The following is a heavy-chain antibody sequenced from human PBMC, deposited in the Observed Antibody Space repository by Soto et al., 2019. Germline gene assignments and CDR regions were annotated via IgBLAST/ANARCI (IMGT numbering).Heavy chain of an antibody. V-gene: IGHV4-34*01. Sequence: SETLSLPCAVYGGPFKGYYWSWILQPPGKGLEWIGEINHSGRTNYNPSLKSRVTISVDTSKNQFSLKLSSLTAADTAVYYWARDVGHDYGDNGGYWGQGTLVT. CDR3: ARDVGHDYGDNGGY. CDR2: INHSGRT. J-gene: IGHJ4*02. D-gene: IGHD4-17*01. CDR1: GGPFKGYY.